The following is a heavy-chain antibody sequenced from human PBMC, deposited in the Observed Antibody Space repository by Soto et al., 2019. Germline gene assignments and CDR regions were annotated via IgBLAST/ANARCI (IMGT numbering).Heavy chain of an antibody. CDR1: GFTFIRCD. D-gene: IGHD2-21*02. CDR3: TRGSTARDFDY. CDR2: IGNAGDT. J-gene: IGHJ4*02. V-gene: IGHV3-13*01. Sequence: LRLSCAASGFTFIRCDMHWVRQVTGKGLEWVSGIGNAGDTYYPGSVKGRFTISRENAKNSLYLQMNNLRAEDTAVYYCTRGSTARDFDYWGQGTLVTVSS.